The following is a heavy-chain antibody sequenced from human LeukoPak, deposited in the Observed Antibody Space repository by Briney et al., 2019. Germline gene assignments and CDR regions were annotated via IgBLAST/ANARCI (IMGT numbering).Heavy chain of an antibody. CDR3: ARDPDSSGYLGSFDY. J-gene: IGHJ4*02. Sequence: GGSLRLSCAASGFTLSSYGMHWVRQAPGKGLEWVAFIRYDGSNKYYADSVKGRFTISRDNSKNTLYLQMNSLRAEDTAVYYCARDPDSSGYLGSFDYWGQGTLVTVSS. CDR1: GFTLSSYG. CDR2: IRYDGSNK. V-gene: IGHV3-30*02. D-gene: IGHD3-22*01.